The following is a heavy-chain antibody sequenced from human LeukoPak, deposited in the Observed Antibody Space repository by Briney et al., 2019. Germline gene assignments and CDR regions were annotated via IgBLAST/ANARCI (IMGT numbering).Heavy chain of an antibody. CDR3: ARGVGDIVVVPAAMDPSLTYYYYMDV. CDR2: ISAYNGNT. CDR1: GYTFTSYG. Sequence: GASVKVSCKASGYTFTSYGISWVRQAPGQGLEWMGWISAYNGNTNYAQKLQGRVTMTTDTSTSTAYMELRSLRSDDTAVYYCARGVGDIVVVPAAMDPSLTYYYYMDVWGKGTTVTISS. J-gene: IGHJ6*03. V-gene: IGHV1-18*01. D-gene: IGHD2-2*01.